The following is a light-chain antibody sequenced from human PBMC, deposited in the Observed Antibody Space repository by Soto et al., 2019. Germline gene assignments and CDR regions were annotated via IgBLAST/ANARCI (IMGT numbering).Light chain of an antibody. Sequence: AIQMTQSPSSLSASVGDRVTITCRASQGIRDDVCWYQQRPGKAPKVLIYAASRLQNGVPSRFSGSGSGTDFTLTISSLQPEDFATYYCLQDYTYPFTFGPGTKVDIK. V-gene: IGKV1-6*01. J-gene: IGKJ3*01. CDR3: LQDYTYPFT. CDR1: QGIRDD. CDR2: AAS.